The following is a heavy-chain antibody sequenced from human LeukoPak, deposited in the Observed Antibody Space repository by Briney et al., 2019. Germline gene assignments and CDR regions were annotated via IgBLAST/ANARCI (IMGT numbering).Heavy chain of an antibody. CDR3: AKDPQHLILPNFFGF. Sequence: GGSLRLSCAASGFAFSSYDMYWVRQAPDKGLEWVAAISYDGSNKYYTDSVKGRFTISRDNSKNTLSLQMNSLRAEDSAVYYCAKDPQHLILPNFFGFWGQGTLVTVSS. CDR1: GFAFSSYD. CDR2: ISYDGSNK. D-gene: IGHD1-1*01. J-gene: IGHJ4*02. V-gene: IGHV3-30*18.